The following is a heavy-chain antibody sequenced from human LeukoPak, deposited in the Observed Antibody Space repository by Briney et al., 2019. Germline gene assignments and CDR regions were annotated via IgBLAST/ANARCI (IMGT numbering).Heavy chain of an antibody. J-gene: IGHJ5*02. CDR3: ARARDYGDYFDP. D-gene: IGHD4-17*01. Sequence: ASVKVSCKASGYTFTSYAMHWVRQAPGQRLEWMGWINAGNGNTKYSQEFQGRVTITRDTSASTAYMELSSLRSEDMAVYYCARARDYGDYFDPWGQGTLVTVSS. V-gene: IGHV1-3*03. CDR2: INAGNGNT. CDR1: GYTFTSYA.